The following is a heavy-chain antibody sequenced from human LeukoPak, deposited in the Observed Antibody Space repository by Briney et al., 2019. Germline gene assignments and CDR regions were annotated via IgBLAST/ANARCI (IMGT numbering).Heavy chain of an antibody. CDR3: ARGGGSGRWGSAFDM. J-gene: IGHJ3*02. CDR1: GYTFTSYY. Sequence: ASVKVSCKASGYTFTSYYMHWVRQAPGQGLEWMGIINPSGGSTSYAQKFQGRVTMTRDTSTSTVYMELSSLRSEDTAVYYCARGGGSGRWGSAFDMWGQGTLVTVSS. D-gene: IGHD6-19*01. V-gene: IGHV1-46*01. CDR2: INPSGGST.